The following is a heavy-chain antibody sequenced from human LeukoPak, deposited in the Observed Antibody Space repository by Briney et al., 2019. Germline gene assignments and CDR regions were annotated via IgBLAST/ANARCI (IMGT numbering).Heavy chain of an antibody. CDR3: ARHVTNYYDSSGYYLDAFDI. CDR1: GGSISSSSYY. V-gene: IGHV4-39*01. CDR2: IYYSGST. J-gene: IGHJ3*02. Sequence: AETLSLTCTVSGGSISSSSYYWGWIRQPPGKGLEWIGSIYYSGSTYYNPSLKSRVTISVDTSKNQFSLKLSSVTAADTAVYYCARHVTNYYDSSGYYLDAFDIWGQGTMVTVSS. D-gene: IGHD3-22*01.